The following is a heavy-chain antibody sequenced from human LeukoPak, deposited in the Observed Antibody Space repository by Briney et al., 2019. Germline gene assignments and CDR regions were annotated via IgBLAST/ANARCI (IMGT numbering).Heavy chain of an antibody. J-gene: IGHJ3*02. CDR3: ARAYHYYGSGEDAFDI. Sequence: GGSLRLSCAASGFTFSSYGMHWVRQAPGKGLEWVAFIRYDGSNKYYADSVKGRFTISRDNSKNALYLQMNSLRAEDTAVYYCARAYHYYGSGEDAFDIWGQGTMVTVSS. D-gene: IGHD3-10*01. V-gene: IGHV3-30*02. CDR1: GFTFSSYG. CDR2: IRYDGSNK.